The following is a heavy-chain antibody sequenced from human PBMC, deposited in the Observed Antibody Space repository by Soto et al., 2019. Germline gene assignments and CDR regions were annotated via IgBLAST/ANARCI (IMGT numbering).Heavy chain of an antibody. V-gene: IGHV4-31*03. Sequence: PSETLSLTCTVSGGSISSGGYYWSWIRQHPGKGLEWIGYIYYSGSTYYNPSLKSRVTISVDTSKNQFSLKLSSVTAADTAVYYCASVQMATITEYYFGYWGQGTLVTVSS. D-gene: IGHD5-12*01. J-gene: IGHJ4*02. CDR1: GGSISSGGYY. CDR2: IYYSGST. CDR3: ASVQMATITEYYFGY.